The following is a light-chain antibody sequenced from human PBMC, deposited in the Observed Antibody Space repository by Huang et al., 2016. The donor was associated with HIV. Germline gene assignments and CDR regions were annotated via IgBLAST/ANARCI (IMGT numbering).Light chain of an antibody. CDR1: QSLLHGNGYNY. J-gene: IGKJ5*01. CDR2: SGS. CDR3: MQSLQTPGT. V-gene: IGKV2-28*01. Sequence: DIVMIQSPLSLSVTPGEAASISCRSSQSLLHGNGYNYLEWYLQKQGQSPQLLIYSGSDRAPGVPARFSASGSGTDFSLTISSVEAEDIGIYYCMQSLQTPGTFGQGTRLDIK.